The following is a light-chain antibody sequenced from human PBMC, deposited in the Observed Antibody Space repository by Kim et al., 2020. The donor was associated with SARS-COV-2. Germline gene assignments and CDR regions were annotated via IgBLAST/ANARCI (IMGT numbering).Light chain of an antibody. CDR3: QHYGSSPLT. J-gene: IGKJ4*01. V-gene: IGKV3-20*01. CDR1: QSVNNNS. CDR2: CAS. Sequence: SPGERATVSCRASQSVNNNSLALYLQEPGQAPRLLIYCASSRATGIPDRFSGSGSETDFILTISRLDHADFAVYYCQHYGSSPLTFGGGTKVDIK.